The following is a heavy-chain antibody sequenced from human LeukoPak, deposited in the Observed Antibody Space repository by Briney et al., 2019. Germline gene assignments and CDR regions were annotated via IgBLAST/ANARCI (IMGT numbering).Heavy chain of an antibody. Sequence: SWFRQAPGKGLEWVGFIRSKAYGGTTEYAASVKGRFTISRDDSKSIAYLQMNSLKTEDTAVYYCTRKEATVTRMHHFDYWGQGTLVTVSS. V-gene: IGHV3-49*03. J-gene: IGHJ4*02. CDR3: TRKEATVTRMHHFDY. CDR2: IRSKAYGGTT. D-gene: IGHD4-11*01.